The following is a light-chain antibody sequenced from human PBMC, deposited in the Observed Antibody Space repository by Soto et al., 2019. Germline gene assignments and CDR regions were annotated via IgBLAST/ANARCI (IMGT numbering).Light chain of an antibody. CDR3: QKYNTVAQT. Sequence: DIQMTQSPSSLSASVGVRVTITCRASQGISYSLALYQHKPGKPTSLLIYAASTLQSGVPARFSGSGSGTDFALTISSLQPEDVSTYYCQKYNTVAQTFGQWTKLELK. CDR2: AAS. J-gene: IGKJ1*01. V-gene: IGKV1-27*01. CDR1: QGISYS.